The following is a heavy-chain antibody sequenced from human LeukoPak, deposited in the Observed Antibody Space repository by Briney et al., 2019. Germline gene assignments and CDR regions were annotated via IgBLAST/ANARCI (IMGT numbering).Heavy chain of an antibody. D-gene: IGHD1-26*01. Sequence: GASVKVSCKASGYTFTINHIHWVRQAPGQGLEWMGVINPSGDSTTYTQNFQGRVTMTRDTSTSTVYMELRNLRFDDTAVYYCARRVRITGRAPNVERPSDAFDIWGQGTMVTVSS. V-gene: IGHV1-46*01. CDR2: INPSGDST. J-gene: IGHJ3*02. CDR1: GYTFTINH. CDR3: ARRVRITGRAPNVERPSDAFDI.